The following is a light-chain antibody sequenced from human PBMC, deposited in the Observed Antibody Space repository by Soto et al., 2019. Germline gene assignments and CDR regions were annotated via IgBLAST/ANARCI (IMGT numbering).Light chain of an antibody. CDR2: ATS. CDR3: QRNIRTRT. J-gene: IGKJ1*01. CDR1: QGINHY. Sequence: PMPTYPFSLSASPGARAAIICRASQGINHYLAWIQQKPGKVPQLLVYATSTLQSGVPSRLSGSGSGTFFTITISSLQPDFFASYYCQRNIRTRTFGQGTKVEIK. V-gene: IGKV1-27*01.